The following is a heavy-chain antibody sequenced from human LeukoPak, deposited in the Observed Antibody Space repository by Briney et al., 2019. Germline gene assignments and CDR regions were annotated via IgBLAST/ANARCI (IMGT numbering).Heavy chain of an antibody. Sequence: GGSLRLSCAASVFTFSSYAMSWVRQAPGKGLEWVSAISGSGGSTYYADSLKGPFTISRDNAKNTLYLQMNSLRAEDTAVYYCAKNSGSYYKYNWFDPWGQGTLVTVSS. CDR2: ISGSGGST. J-gene: IGHJ5*02. CDR3: AKNSGSYYKYNWFDP. CDR1: VFTFSSYA. D-gene: IGHD1-26*01. V-gene: IGHV3-23*01.